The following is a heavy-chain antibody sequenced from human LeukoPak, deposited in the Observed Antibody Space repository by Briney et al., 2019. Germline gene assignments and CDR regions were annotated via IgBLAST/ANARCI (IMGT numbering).Heavy chain of an antibody. V-gene: IGHV1-69*13. CDR1: GGTFSSYA. D-gene: IGHD3-10*01. CDR3: ARVGAAPGDY. CDR2: IIPIFGTA. J-gene: IGHJ4*02. Sequence: ASVKVSCKASGGTFSSYAISWVRQAPGQGLEWMGGIIPIFGTANYAQKFQGRVTVTADESTSTAYMELSSLRSEDTAVYYCARVGAAPGDYWGQGTLVTVSS.